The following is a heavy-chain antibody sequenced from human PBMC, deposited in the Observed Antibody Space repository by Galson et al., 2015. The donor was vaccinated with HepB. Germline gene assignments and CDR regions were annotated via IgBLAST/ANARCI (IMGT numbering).Heavy chain of an antibody. CDR1: GLTFNAYP. Sequence: SLRLSCAASGLTFNAYPIRWVRQAPGKGLEWVAIIPYDGTKKYYPDSLKGRFTISRDNSQNTLYLQMDSLRPEDTAVYYCARLFGSGSPDYWGQGTLVTVSS. CDR3: ARLFGSGSPDY. V-gene: IGHV3-30*04. J-gene: IGHJ4*02. D-gene: IGHD3-10*01. CDR2: IPYDGTKK.